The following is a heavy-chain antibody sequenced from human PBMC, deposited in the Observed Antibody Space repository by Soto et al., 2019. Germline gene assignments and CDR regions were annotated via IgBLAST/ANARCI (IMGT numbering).Heavy chain of an antibody. J-gene: IGHJ2*01. CDR3: TVDGITIFGVVIDWYFDL. CDR1: GFTFSNAW. V-gene: IGHV3-15*01. D-gene: IGHD3-3*01. Sequence: EVQLVESGGGLVKPGGSLRLSCAASGFTFSNAWMSWVRQAPGKGLEWVGRIKSKTDGGTTDYAAPVKGRFTISRDDSKNTLYLQMNSLKTGDTAVYYCTVDGITIFGVVIDWYFDLWGRGTLVTVSS. CDR2: IKSKTDGGTT.